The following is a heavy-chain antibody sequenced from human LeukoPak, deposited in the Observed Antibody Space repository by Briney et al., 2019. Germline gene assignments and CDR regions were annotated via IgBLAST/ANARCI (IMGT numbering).Heavy chain of an antibody. CDR2: IYYSGST. Sequence: SETLSLTCAVSGYSISSGYYWGWIRQPPGKGLEWIGSIYYSGSTYYNPSLKSRVTISVDTSKNQFSLKLSSVTAADTAVYYCARRIQLWLSYYFDYWGQGTLVTVSS. CDR1: GYSISSGYY. D-gene: IGHD5-18*01. V-gene: IGHV4-38-2*01. J-gene: IGHJ4*02. CDR3: ARRIQLWLSYYFDY.